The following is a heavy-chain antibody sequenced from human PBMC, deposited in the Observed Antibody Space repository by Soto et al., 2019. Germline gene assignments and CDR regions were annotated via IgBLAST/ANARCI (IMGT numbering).Heavy chain of an antibody. Sequence: PSETLSLTCTVSGGSISSCGYYWSWIRQHPGKGLEWIGYIYYSGSTYYNPSLKSRVTISVDTSKNQFSLKLSSVTAADTAVYYCARDFGFMVRGVMDYYGMDVWGQGTTVTVSS. CDR1: GGSISSCGYY. CDR2: IYYSGST. D-gene: IGHD3-10*01. J-gene: IGHJ6*02. CDR3: ARDFGFMVRGVMDYYGMDV. V-gene: IGHV4-31*03.